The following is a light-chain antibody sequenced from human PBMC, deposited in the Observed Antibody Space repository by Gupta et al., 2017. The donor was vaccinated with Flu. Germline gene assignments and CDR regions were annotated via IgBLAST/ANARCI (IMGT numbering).Light chain of an antibody. V-gene: IGKV3-15*01. CDR3: QQYNNWPGT. CDR1: QTISRN. J-gene: IGKJ1*01. CDR2: GAS. Sequence: TQSPATLSVSPGERATLSCRASQTISRNLAWYQQKPGQAPRLLIYGASTRATGIPARFSGGGSGTEFTLTISSLQSEDFAFYFCQQYNNWPGTFGQGTKVEIK.